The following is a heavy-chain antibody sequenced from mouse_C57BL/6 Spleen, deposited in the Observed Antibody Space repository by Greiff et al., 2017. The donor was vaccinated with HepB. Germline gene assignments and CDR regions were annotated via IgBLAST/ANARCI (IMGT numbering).Heavy chain of an antibody. V-gene: IGHV2-6-1*01. J-gene: IGHJ2*01. CDR3: ARQAYYDYDGVCLDY. D-gene: IGHD2-4*01. CDR2: IWSDGST. Sequence: VQVVESGPGLVAPSQSLCITCTVSGFSLTSYGVHWVRQPPGKGLEWLVVIWSDGSTTYNSALKSRMSISKANSKSQVFLKMNRRQTDDTAMYYYARQAYYDYDGVCLDYWGQGTTLTGSS. CDR1: GFSLTSYG.